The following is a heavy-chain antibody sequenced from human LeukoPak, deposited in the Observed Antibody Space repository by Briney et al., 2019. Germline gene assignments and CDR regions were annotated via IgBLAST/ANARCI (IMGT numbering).Heavy chain of an antibody. V-gene: IGHV4-30-4*07. CDR3: AKGAGGFSYYNWFDP. D-gene: IGHD5-18*01. Sequence: SETLSLTCALSGGSISRGGYSWSWIRQPPGKGLEWIGYFYYSWSTYYNPSLKSRVTISVVTSKNQLSLKLSSVTAADTAVYYCAKGAGGFSYYNWFDPGGQGTLVTVSS. CDR1: GGSISRGGYS. J-gene: IGHJ5*02. CDR2: FYYSWST.